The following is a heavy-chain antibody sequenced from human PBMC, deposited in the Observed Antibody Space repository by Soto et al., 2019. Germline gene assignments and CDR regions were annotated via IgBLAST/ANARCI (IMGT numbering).Heavy chain of an antibody. D-gene: IGHD2-21*02. CDR1: GGSISSGGYY. Sequence: QVQLQESGPGLVKPSQTLSLTCTVSGGSISSGGYYWSWIRQHPGKGLEWIGYTYYSGSTYYNPSRKSRVTISGDTSKNQFSLKLSSVTAADTAVYYGASGDCGGDCYPYYYYGMDVWGQGTTVTVSS. CDR2: TYYSGST. J-gene: IGHJ6*02. V-gene: IGHV4-31*03. CDR3: ASGDCGGDCYPYYYYGMDV.